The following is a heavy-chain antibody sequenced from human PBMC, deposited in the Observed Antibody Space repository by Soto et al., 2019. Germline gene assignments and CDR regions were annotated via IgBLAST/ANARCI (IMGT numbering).Heavy chain of an antibody. CDR3: ARAHCSNGICYAFDI. V-gene: IGHV4-59*01. Sequence: PSETLSLTCAVSGGSMSFYSWSCIRQPPGKGLEWIGYIHHSGDTDYNPSLKGRVTISVDRPQNQLSLKLTSVTTADTAVYYCARAHCSNGICYAFDIWGPGTKVTVSS. D-gene: IGHD2-8*01. CDR1: GGSMSFYS. CDR2: IHHSGDT. J-gene: IGHJ3*02.